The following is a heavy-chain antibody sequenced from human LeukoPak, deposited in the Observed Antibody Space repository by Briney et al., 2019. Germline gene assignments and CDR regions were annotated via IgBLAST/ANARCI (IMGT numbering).Heavy chain of an antibody. Sequence: SGGSLRLSCAASGFTFSGSAMHWVRQASGKGLEWVGRIRSKANSYATAYAASVKGRFTISRDDPKNTAYLQMNSLKTEDTAVYYCTTRGYSPEHPRYFDYWGQGTLVTVSS. D-gene: IGHD5-18*01. CDR1: GFTFSGSA. CDR3: TTRGYSPEHPRYFDY. V-gene: IGHV3-73*01. J-gene: IGHJ4*02. CDR2: IRSKANSYAT.